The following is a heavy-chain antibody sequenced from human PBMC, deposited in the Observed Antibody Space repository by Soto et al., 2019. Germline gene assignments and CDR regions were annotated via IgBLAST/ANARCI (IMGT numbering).Heavy chain of an antibody. V-gene: IGHV4-31*03. Sequence: TSETLSLTCTVVDGSISSSSYYRCWIRQHPGKGLEWIGYIYYSGSTYYNPSLKSRVTISVDTSKNQFSLKLSSVTAADTAVYYCARGPPCDPWGQGTLVTVSS. J-gene: IGHJ5*02. CDR2: IYYSGST. CDR1: DGSISSSSYY. CDR3: ARGPPCDP.